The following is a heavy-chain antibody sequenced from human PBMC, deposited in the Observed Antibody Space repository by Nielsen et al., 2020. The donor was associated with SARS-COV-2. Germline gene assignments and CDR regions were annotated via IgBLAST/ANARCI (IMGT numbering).Heavy chain of an antibody. V-gene: IGHV4-39*01. CDR1: GGSISSSSYY. D-gene: IGHD2-15*01. Sequence: SETLSLTCTVSGGSISSSSYYWGWIRQPPGKGLEWIGSIYYSGSTYYNPSLKSRVTISVDTSKNQFSLKLSSVTAADTAVYYCARQSGYCSGGSCPPSYYYYGMDVWGQGTTVTVSS. CDR3: ARQSGYCSGGSCPPSYYYYGMDV. CDR2: IYYSGST. J-gene: IGHJ6*02.